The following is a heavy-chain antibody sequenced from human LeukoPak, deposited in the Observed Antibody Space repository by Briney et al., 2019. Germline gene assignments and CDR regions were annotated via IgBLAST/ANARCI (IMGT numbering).Heavy chain of an antibody. CDR3: ASETKRGYSYGSPTDAFDI. CDR2: ISTSSSYI. Sequence: GGSLRLSCAASGITFSRYSMNWVRQAPGKGLEWVSSISTSSSYIYYANSVKGRFTISRHSAKNSLYLQMDSLRAEDTAVYYCASETKRGYSYGSPTDAFDIWGQGTMVTVSS. CDR1: GITFSRYS. V-gene: IGHV3-21*01. J-gene: IGHJ3*02. D-gene: IGHD5-18*01.